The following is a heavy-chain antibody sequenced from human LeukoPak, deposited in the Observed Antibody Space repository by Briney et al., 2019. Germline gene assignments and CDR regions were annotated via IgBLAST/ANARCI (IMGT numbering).Heavy chain of an antibody. CDR2: ISAYNGNT. CDR1: GYTFTSYD. D-gene: IGHD2-2*01. CDR3: ARDRPGMLDL. Sequence: ASVKGSCKASGYTFTSYDINWVRQATGQGLEWMGWISAYNGNTNYAQKLQGRVTMTTDTSTSTAYMELRSLRSDDTAVYYCARDRPGMLDLWGRGTLVTVSS. V-gene: IGHV1-18*01. J-gene: IGHJ2*01.